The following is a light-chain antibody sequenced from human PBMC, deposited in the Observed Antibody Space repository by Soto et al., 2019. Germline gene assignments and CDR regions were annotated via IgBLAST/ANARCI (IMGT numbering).Light chain of an antibody. CDR2: SAS. Sequence: EVVMTQSPATLSESPGERATLCCGASQSVSSNLVWYQQKPGQAPRLLIYSASTRATGIPARFSGTGSGTEFTLTISSLQSEDFAVYYCQQYHHLTRTFGGGTRVEIK. CDR1: QSVSSN. J-gene: IGKJ4*01. V-gene: IGKV3-15*01. CDR3: QQYHHLTRT.